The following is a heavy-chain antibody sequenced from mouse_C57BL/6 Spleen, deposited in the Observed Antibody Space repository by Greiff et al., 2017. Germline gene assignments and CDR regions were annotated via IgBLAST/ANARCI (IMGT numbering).Heavy chain of an antibody. CDR2: INPSTGGT. J-gene: IGHJ1*03. V-gene: IGHV1-42*01. CDR3: ARLYYGSSFYWYFDV. CDR1: GYSFTGYY. Sequence: EVQLQQSGPELVKPGASVKISCKASGYSFTGYYMNWVKQSPEKSLEWIGEINPSTGGTTYNQKFKAKATLTVDKSSSTAYMQLKSLSSEDSAVYYCARLYYGSSFYWYFDVWGTGTTVTVSS. D-gene: IGHD1-1*01.